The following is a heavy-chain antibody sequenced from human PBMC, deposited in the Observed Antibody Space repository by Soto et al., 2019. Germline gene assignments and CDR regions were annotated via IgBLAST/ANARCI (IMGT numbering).Heavy chain of an antibody. CDR2: IVVGSGNT. J-gene: IGHJ3*02. CDR1: GFTFTSSA. CDR3: AAGILNYYDSSGYYPYDAFDI. V-gene: IGHV1-58*01. Sequence: RASVKVSCKASGFTFTSSAVQWVRQARGQRLEWIGWIVVGSGNTNYAQKFQERVTITRDMSTSTAYMELSSLRSEDTAVYYCAAGILNYYDSSGYYPYDAFDIWGQGTMVTVSS. D-gene: IGHD3-22*01.